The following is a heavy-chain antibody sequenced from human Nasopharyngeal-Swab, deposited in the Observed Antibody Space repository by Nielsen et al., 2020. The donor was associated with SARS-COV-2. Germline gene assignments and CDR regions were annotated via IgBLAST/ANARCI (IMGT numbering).Heavy chain of an antibody. V-gene: IGHV3-30-3*01. CDR2: ISYDGSNK. CDR1: GFTFSSYA. CDR3: ARDGQDGGNSPYYYYYGMDV. Sequence: GESLKISCAASGFTFSSYAMHWVRQAPGKGLEWVAVISYDGSNKYYADSVKGRFTISRDNSKNTLYLQMNSLRAEDTAVYYCARDGQDGGNSPYYYYYGMDVWGQGTTVTVSS. J-gene: IGHJ6*02. D-gene: IGHD4-23*01.